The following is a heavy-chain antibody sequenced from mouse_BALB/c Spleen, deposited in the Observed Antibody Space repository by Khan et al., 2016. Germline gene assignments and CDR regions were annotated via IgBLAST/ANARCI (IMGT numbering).Heavy chain of an antibody. J-gene: IGHJ3*01. V-gene: IGHV2-9*02. D-gene: IGHD2-1*01. CDR3: TIYGNYTY. CDR2: IWAGGST. CDR1: GFSLTSYG. Sequence: VQLKESGPGLVAPSQSLSITCTVSGFSLTSYGVHWVRQPPGKGLEWLGVIWAGGSTNYNSALMSRLSISKDNYKNQVFLKMNSQQTDVTAMYYCTIYGNYTYWGQGTLVTVSA.